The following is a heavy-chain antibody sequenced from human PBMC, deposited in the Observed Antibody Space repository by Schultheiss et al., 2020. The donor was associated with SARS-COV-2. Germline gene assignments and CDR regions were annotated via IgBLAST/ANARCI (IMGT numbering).Heavy chain of an antibody. V-gene: IGHV4-31*01. Sequence: SETLSLTCTVSGGSISSYYWSWIRQHPGKGLEWIGYIYYSGSTYYNPSLKSLVTISVDTSKNQFSLKLSSVTAADTAVYYCARAFAYPVFGGMDVWGQGTTVTVSS. CDR1: GGSISSYY. J-gene: IGHJ6*02. D-gene: IGHD1-14*01. CDR2: IYYSGST. CDR3: ARAFAYPVFGGMDV.